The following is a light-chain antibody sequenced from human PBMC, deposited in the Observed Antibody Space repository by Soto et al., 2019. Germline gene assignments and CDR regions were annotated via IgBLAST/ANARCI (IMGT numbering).Light chain of an antibody. CDR3: QQGYATPIT. J-gene: IGKJ5*01. CDR2: SAF. CDR1: QNIGSF. V-gene: IGKV1-39*01. Sequence: DIQMTQSPSSLSASIGDRVTITCRASQNIGSFLNWYQQKPGEAPRLLVYSAFILQSGVPSRFNASGSGTDFTLSISSLQPEDFSTYYFQQGYATPITFGQGTRLDTK.